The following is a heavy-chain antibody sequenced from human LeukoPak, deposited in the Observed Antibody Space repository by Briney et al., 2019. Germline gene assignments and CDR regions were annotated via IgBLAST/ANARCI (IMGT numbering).Heavy chain of an antibody. CDR3: AKEAVAGDYFDY. CDR2: ISGSGGST. J-gene: IGHJ4*02. CDR1: GFTSSSYA. V-gene: IGHV3-23*01. D-gene: IGHD6-19*01. Sequence: GGSLRLSCAASGFTSSSYAMSWVRQAPGKGLEWVSAISGSGGSTYYADSVKGRFTIARDNSKNTLHLQMNSLRDEDTAVYYCAKEAVAGDYFDYWGQGTLFTVSS.